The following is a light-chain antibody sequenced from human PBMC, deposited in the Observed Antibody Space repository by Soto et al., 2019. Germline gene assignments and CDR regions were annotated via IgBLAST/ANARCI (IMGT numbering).Light chain of an antibody. CDR3: ETWDSNILA. V-gene: IGLV4-60*02. Sequence: QPVLTRSSSASASLGSSVKLTCTLSSGHSSYIIAWHQQQPGKAPRYLMKLEGSGSYNKGSGVPDRFSGSSSGADRYLTISNLQFEDEADYYCETWDSNILAFGGGTKLTVL. CDR1: SGHSSYI. J-gene: IGLJ2*01. CDR2: LEGSGSY.